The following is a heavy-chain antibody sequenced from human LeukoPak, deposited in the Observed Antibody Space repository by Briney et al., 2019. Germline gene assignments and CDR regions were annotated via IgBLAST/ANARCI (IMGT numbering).Heavy chain of an antibody. Sequence: PGGSLRLSCAASGFSFSRYSMYWVRQAPGKGLEWVSSISDSSTFIYYADSVRGRFTISRDNAKNSLFLHMNSLRAEDTALYYCATEPHDFHEDDGFDIWGQGTLVTVSS. CDR3: ATEPHDFHEDDGFDI. D-gene: IGHD2-21*02. J-gene: IGHJ3*02. CDR1: GFSFSRYS. V-gene: IGHV3-21*01. CDR2: ISDSSTFI.